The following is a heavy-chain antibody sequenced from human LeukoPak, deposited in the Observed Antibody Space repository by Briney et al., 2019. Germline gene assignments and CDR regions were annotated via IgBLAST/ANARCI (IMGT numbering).Heavy chain of an antibody. CDR1: GGSISTPGYY. CDR3: ARHALATVTDPSFDY. Sequence: KPSETLSLTCTVSGGSISTPGYYWGWIRQPPGKGLEWIGSLYHSGSTYYKPSLKSRATISVDKSENQCSLKLRSVTAADTAVYYCARHALATVTDPSFDYWGQGTLVTVSS. CDR2: LYHSGST. V-gene: IGHV4-39*01. J-gene: IGHJ4*02. D-gene: IGHD2-21*02.